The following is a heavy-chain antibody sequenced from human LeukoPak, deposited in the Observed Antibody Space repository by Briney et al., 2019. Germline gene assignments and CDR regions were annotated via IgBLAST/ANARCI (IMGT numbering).Heavy chain of an antibody. CDR3: ARDGGYNWNDEDY. CDR2: ISRSSRTI. Sequence: PRGSLRLSCAASGFSFSTYGMNWVRQAPGKGLEWVSYISRSSRTIYYADSVKGRFTISRDNAKNSLYLQMNSLRDEDTAVYYCARDGGYNWNDEDYWGQGTLVTVSS. V-gene: IGHV3-48*02. CDR1: GFSFSTYG. J-gene: IGHJ4*02. D-gene: IGHD1-1*01.